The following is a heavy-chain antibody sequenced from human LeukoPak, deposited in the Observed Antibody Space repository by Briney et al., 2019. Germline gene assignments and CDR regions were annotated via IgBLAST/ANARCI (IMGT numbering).Heavy chain of an antibody. CDR3: ARDDHYNYYYMDV. CDR1: GFIFSTYS. Sequence: GGSLRLSCAASGFIFSTYSMNSVRQAPGKGLEWVSYISSSSSTIYYADSVKGRFTISRDNAENSLYLQMNSPGAEDTAVYYCARDDHYNYYYMDVWGKGTTVTVSS. J-gene: IGHJ6*03. CDR2: ISSSSSTI. V-gene: IGHV3-48*01.